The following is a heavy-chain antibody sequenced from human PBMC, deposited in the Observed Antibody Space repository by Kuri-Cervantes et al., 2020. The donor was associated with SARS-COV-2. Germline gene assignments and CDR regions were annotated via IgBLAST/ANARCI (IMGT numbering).Heavy chain of an antibody. Sequence: GSLRLSCAVYGGSFSGYYWSWIRQPPGKGLEWIGEINHSGSTNYNPSLKSRVTISVDTSKNQFSLKLSSVTAADTAVYYCAKDTDYTHDYWGQGTLVTVSS. CDR1: GGSFSGYY. CDR3: AKDTDYTHDY. D-gene: IGHD4-11*01. J-gene: IGHJ4*02. V-gene: IGHV4-34*01. CDR2: INHSGST.